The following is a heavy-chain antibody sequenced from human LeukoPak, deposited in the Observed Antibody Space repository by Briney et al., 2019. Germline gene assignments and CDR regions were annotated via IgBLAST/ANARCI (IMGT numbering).Heavy chain of an antibody. CDR2: MNPNSGNT. CDR1: GYTFTSYD. J-gene: IGHJ6*02. V-gene: IGHV1-8*01. Sequence: APVKVSCKASGYTFTSYDINWVRQATGQGLEWMGWMNPNSGNTGYAQKFQGRVTMTRNTSISTAYMELSSLRSEDTAVCYCARGLRPPPRFYDFWSGYYTGVADHYYYGMDVWGQGTTVTVSS. D-gene: IGHD3-3*01. CDR3: ARGLRPPPRFYDFWSGYYTGVADHYYYGMDV.